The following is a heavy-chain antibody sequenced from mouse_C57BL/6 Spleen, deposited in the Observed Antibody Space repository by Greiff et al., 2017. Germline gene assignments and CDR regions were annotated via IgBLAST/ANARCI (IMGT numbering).Heavy chain of an antibody. Sequence: QVQLQQPGAELVRPGSSVKLSCKASGYTFTSYWMDWVKQRPGQGLEWIGNIYPSDSETHYNQKFKDKATLTVDKSSSTAYMQLSSLTSEDSAVYYCAREGLYYYGSSSRGYFDVWGTGTTVTVSS. CDR3: AREGLYYYGSSSRGYFDV. CDR1: GYTFTSYW. CDR2: IYPSDSET. J-gene: IGHJ1*03. V-gene: IGHV1-61*01. D-gene: IGHD1-1*01.